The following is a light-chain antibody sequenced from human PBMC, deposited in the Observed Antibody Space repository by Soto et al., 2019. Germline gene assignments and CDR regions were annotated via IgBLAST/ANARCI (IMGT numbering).Light chain of an antibody. V-gene: IGKV3-11*01. J-gene: IGKJ5*01. CDR2: DAS. Sequence: EIVLTQSPATLSLSPGERATLSCRASQSVSSYLAWYQQKPGQAPRLLIYDASNRATVIPARFSGSGSGTDFTLTIRSLEPEDFAVYYCQTSNNWPPITLGQGTRLEIK. CDR1: QSVSSY. CDR3: QTSNNWPPIT.